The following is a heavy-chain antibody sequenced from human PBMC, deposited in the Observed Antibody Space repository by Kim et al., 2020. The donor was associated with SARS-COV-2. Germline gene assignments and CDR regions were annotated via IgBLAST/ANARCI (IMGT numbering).Heavy chain of an antibody. J-gene: IGHJ4*02. D-gene: IGHD4-17*01. CDR2: ISNDGNNK. CDR1: GFTFRSYG. V-gene: IGHV3-33*05. CDR3: AKDLNYGASDY. Sequence: GGSLRLSCVASGFTFRSYGMHWVRQAPGKGLEWVAVISNDGNNKYYADSVKGRFTISRDISKSTLYLEMNSLRAEDTAMYYCAKDLNYGASDYWGQGTL.